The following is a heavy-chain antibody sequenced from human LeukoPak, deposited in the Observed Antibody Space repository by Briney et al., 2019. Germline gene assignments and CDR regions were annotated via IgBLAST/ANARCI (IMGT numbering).Heavy chain of an antibody. D-gene: IGHD3-10*01. CDR1: GGSISSYY. CDR2: IYYSGST. J-gene: IGHJ4*02. Sequence: PSETLSLTCTVSGGSISSYYWGWIRQPPGKGLEWIGYIYYSGSTNYNPSLKSRVTISVDTSKNQFSLKLSSVTAADTAVYYCARADYYGSRVYFDYWGQGTLVTVSS. V-gene: IGHV4-59*01. CDR3: ARADYYGSRVYFDY.